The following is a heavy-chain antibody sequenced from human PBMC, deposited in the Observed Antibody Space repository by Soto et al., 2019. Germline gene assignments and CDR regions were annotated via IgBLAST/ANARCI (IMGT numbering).Heavy chain of an antibody. V-gene: IGHV4-4*02. D-gene: IGHD3-3*01. J-gene: IGHJ4*02. Sequence: QVQLRESGPGLVKPSGTLSLTCAVSGGSISSDNWWGWVRHPPEKGLEWIGQIYHSGNTNYHPSHRGRVTLSIDKAKNQFSLKLSSVTAADTAVYYCPRGADVWSGSEFDYWGQGTLVTVSS. CDR3: PRGADVWSGSEFDY. CDR2: IYHSGNT. CDR1: GGSISSDNW.